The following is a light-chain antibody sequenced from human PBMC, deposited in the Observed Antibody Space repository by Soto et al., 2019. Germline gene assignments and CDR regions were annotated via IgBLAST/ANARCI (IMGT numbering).Light chain of an antibody. J-gene: IGKJ1*01. CDR3: QQYNIWPRA. V-gene: IGKV3-15*01. Sequence: IVMTPSPAILAVSQGETATLSCRASQSVSSNLAWYQQKPGQAPSLLIYGASTRATGTPARFSGSGSGTDFTLTITGLQSEDFAVYYCQQYNIWPRAFGQGTKV. CDR1: QSVSSN. CDR2: GAS.